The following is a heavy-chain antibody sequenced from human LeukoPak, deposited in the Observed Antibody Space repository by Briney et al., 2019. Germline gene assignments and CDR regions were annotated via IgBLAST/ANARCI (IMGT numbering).Heavy chain of an antibody. CDR2: ISGSGGST. Sequence: GGSLRLSCAVSGITLSNYGTSWVRQAPGKGLEWVAGISGSGGSTNYADSVKGRFTISRDNRKNTLYLQVNSLRAEDTAVYFCAKRGVVIRGILVIGYHTEAYHYDHWGQGTLVTVSS. CDR1: GITLSNYG. J-gene: IGHJ4*02. V-gene: IGHV3-23*01. CDR3: AKRGVVIRGILVIGYHTEAYHYDH. D-gene: IGHD3-10*01.